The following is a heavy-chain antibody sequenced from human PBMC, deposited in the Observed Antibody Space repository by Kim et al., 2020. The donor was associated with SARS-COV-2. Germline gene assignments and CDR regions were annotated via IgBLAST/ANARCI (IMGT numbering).Heavy chain of an antibody. Sequence: GGSLRLSCAASGFTFNNYAMAWVRQAPGQGLEWVSIIGIGRGVTHYTDSVRGRFSISRDNFKSTTHLQMNSLGAEDTAVYYCVRRPSGPGAGFEMWGQGTMVTVSS. CDR1: GFTFNNYA. V-gene: IGHV3-23*01. D-gene: IGHD2-15*01. CDR2: IGIGRGVT. J-gene: IGHJ3*02. CDR3: VRRPSGPGAGFEM.